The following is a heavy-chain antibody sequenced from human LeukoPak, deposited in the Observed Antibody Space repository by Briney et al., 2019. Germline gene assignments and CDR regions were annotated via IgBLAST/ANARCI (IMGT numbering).Heavy chain of an antibody. CDR1: GFTFSGSA. V-gene: IGHV3-73*01. CDR2: IRSKANSYAT. Sequence: GGSLRLSCAASGFTFSGSAMHWVLQASGKGLEWVGRIRSKANSYATAYAASVKGRFTISRDDSKNTAYLQMNSLKTEDTAVYYCTSRWSIGDYWGQGTLVTVSS. J-gene: IGHJ4*02. D-gene: IGHD4-23*01. CDR3: TSRWSIGDY.